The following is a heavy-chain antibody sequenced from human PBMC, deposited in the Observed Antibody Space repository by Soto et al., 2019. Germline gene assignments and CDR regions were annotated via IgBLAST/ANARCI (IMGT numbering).Heavy chain of an antibody. V-gene: IGHV4-39*01. Sequence: QLQLQESGPGLVKPSETLSLTCTVSGGSISSSSYYWGWIRQPQGKGLEWIGGIYYSGSTYYNPYLHSLVTIAVDKPQNQFSLKLGSVTAADTAVYYCARRMVRGVISYWFDPWGQRTLVTVAS. CDR3: ARRMVRGVISYWFDP. D-gene: IGHD3-10*01. CDR2: IYYSGST. J-gene: IGHJ5*02. CDR1: GGSISSSSYY.